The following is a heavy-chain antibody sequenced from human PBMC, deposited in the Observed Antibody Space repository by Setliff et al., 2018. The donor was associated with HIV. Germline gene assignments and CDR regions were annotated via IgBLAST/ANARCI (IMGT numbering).Heavy chain of an antibody. CDR1: GFTFSSYW. Sequence: GESLRLSCAASGFTFSSYWMHWVRQAPGKGLVWVSSINSAGSSTNYADSVKGRFTISRDNAKNTLYLQMNSLRAEDTAVYYCARAQPSEPSSGWGQGTLVTVSS. D-gene: IGHD3-22*01. J-gene: IGHJ4*02. CDR3: ARAQPSEPSSG. V-gene: IGHV3-74*01. CDR2: INSAGSST.